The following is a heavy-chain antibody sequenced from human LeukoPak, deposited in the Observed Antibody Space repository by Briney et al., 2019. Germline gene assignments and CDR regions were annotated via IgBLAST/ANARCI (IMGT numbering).Heavy chain of an antibody. CDR2: ISAYNGNT. Sequence: ASVKVSCKAPGYTFTSYGISWVRQAPGQGLEWMGWISAYNGNTNYAQKLQGRVTMTTDTSTSTAYMELRSLRSDDTAVYYCARVGTYYYGSGSYCFGYWGQGTLVTVSS. CDR3: ARVGTYYYGSGSYCFGY. J-gene: IGHJ4*02. CDR1: GYTFTSYG. D-gene: IGHD3-10*01. V-gene: IGHV1-18*01.